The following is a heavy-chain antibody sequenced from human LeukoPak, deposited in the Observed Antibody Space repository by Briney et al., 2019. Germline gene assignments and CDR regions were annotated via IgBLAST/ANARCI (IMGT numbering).Heavy chain of an antibody. CDR1: GGSLSGYY. CDR3: ASPHNAGAFDI. D-gene: IGHD1-14*01. J-gene: IGHJ3*02. Sequence: SETLSLTCAVYGGSLSGYYWSWIRQPPGKGLEWIGEINHSGSTNYNPSLKSRVTISVDTSKNQFSLELSSVTAADTAVYYCASPHNAGAFDIWGQGTMVTVSS. V-gene: IGHV4-34*01. CDR2: INHSGST.